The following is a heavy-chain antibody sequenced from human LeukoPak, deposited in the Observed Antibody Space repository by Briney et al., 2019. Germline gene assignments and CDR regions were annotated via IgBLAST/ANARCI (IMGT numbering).Heavy chain of an antibody. J-gene: IGHJ4*02. D-gene: IGHD3-16*01. CDR3: ARGSYDYVWGSPGDY. V-gene: IGHV1-46*01. Sequence: ASVKVSFKASGYTFTIYYMHWVRQAPGQGLEWMGIINPSGGSTSYAQKFQGRVTMTRDISTSAVYMELSSLRSEDTAVYYCARGSYDYVWGSPGDYWGQGTLVTVSS. CDR1: GYTFTIYY. CDR2: INPSGGST.